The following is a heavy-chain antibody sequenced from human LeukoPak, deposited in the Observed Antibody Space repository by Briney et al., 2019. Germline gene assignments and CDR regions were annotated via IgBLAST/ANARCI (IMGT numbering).Heavy chain of an antibody. CDR3: ARERGYSSGWYPDYYFDY. D-gene: IGHD6-19*01. CDR2: IYTSGST. CDR1: GCSISSYY. J-gene: IGHJ4*02. Sequence: SETLSLTCTASGCSISSYYWSWIRQPAGKGLEWIGRIYTSGSTNYNPSLKSRVTMSVDTSKNQFSLKLSSVTAADTAVYYCARERGYSSGWYPDYYFDYWGQGTLVTVSS. V-gene: IGHV4-4*07.